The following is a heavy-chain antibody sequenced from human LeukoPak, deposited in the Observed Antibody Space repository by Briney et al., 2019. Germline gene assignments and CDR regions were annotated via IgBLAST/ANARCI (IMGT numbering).Heavy chain of an antibody. V-gene: IGHV3-21*01. CDR2: ISSRGSYI. Sequence: PGGSLRLSCAASGFSFSSYSMNWVRQAPGKGLEWVSSISSRGSYIYYTDSVKGRFTISRDNAKNSLYLQMNSLRAEDTAVYYCARTQKGFHYGMDVWGQGTTVTVSS. CDR1: GFSFSSYS. CDR3: ARTQKGFHYGMDV. J-gene: IGHJ6*02.